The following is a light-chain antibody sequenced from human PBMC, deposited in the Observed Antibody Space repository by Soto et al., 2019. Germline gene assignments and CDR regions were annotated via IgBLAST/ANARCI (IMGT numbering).Light chain of an antibody. V-gene: IGLV2-14*01. Sequence: QSALTQPASVSGSPGQSITISCTGTSSDVGGYNYVSWYQQHPGKAPKFMIYDVSNRPSGVSNRFSGSKSGNTASLTISGLQAEDEADYYCSSYTSSSTVVFGGGTKSPS. CDR2: DVS. CDR1: SSDVGGYNY. CDR3: SSYTSSSTVV. J-gene: IGLJ2*01.